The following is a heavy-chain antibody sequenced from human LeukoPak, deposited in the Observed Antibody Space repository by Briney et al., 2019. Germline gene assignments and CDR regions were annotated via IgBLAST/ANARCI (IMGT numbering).Heavy chain of an antibody. Sequence: TLSLTCTVSGGSISSGDYYWSWIRQPPGKGLEWIGYIYYSGSTYYNPSLKSRVTISVDTSKNQFSLKLSSVTAADTAVYYCARGPYDFWSGYSGSLDYWGQGTLVTVSS. CDR1: GGSISSGDYY. J-gene: IGHJ4*02. D-gene: IGHD3-3*01. CDR3: ARGPYDFWSGYSGSLDY. V-gene: IGHV4-30-4*01. CDR2: IYYSGST.